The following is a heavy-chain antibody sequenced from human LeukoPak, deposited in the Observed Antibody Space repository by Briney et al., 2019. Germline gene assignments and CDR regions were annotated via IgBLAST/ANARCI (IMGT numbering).Heavy chain of an antibody. Sequence: GGALRLSCAASGCSFSSYAMHWGRQAPGKGLEWVAFMRHDGSKKYYADSGQDRFIISRDNSKNTLYLQMNALRTEDTAVYFCAKGTGSGSFLVDYWGQGTLVTVSS. V-gene: IGHV3-30*02. D-gene: IGHD3-10*01. CDR3: AKGTGSGSFLVDY. CDR1: GCSFSSYA. J-gene: IGHJ4*02. CDR2: MRHDGSKK.